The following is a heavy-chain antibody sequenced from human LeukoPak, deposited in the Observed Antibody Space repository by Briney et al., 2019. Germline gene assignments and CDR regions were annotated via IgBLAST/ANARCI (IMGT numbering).Heavy chain of an antibody. D-gene: IGHD6-13*01. Sequence: GGSLRLSCAASGFTFSDYAMRGVRQAPGKGLEWVSGISWNSGTIGYADSVKGRFTISRDNAKNSLYLQMNSLRAEDTALYYCAKDIWQQLALFDYWGQGTLVTVSS. J-gene: IGHJ4*02. V-gene: IGHV3-9*01. CDR2: ISWNSGTI. CDR1: GFTFSDYA. CDR3: AKDIWQQLALFDY.